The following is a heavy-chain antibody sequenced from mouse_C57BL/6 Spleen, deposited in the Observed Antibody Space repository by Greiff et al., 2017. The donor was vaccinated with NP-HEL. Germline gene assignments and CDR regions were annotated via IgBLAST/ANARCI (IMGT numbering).Heavy chain of an antibody. V-gene: IGHV1-9*01. CDR3: ASGSYYYGSSSYFDY. D-gene: IGHD1-1*01. J-gene: IGHJ2*01. CDR1: GYTFTGYW. CDR2: ILPGSGST. Sequence: VKLQESGAELMKPGASVKLSCKATGYTFTGYWIEWVKQRPGHGLEWIGEILPGSGSTNYNEKFKGKATFTADTSSNTAYMQLSSLTTEDSAIYYCASGSYYYGSSSYFDYWGQGTTLTVSS.